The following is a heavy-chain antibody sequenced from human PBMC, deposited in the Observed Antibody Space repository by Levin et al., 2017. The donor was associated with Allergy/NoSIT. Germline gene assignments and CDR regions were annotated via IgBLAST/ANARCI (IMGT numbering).Heavy chain of an antibody. CDR2: ISPEETT. Sequence: PGGSLRLSCAASGFTSNAYYLHWARQAPGKGLVWVSRISPEETTAYADSVKGRFTISRDNAKNTLYLQMNTLRAEDTAVYYCGSAPHRGGPDYWGQGTLVTVSS. D-gene: IGHD3-10*01. CDR3: GSAPHRGGPDY. CDR1: GFTSNAYY. V-gene: IGHV3-74*01. J-gene: IGHJ4*02.